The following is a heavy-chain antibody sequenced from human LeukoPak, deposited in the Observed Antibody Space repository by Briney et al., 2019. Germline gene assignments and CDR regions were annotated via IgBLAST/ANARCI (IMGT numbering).Heavy chain of an antibody. J-gene: IGHJ4*02. V-gene: IGHV4-39*07. D-gene: IGHD3-9*01. CDR2: INHSETT. Sequence: SETLSLTCTVSGGSISSGGYYWTWIRQPPEKGLEWIGEINHSETTKYNPSLMSRVTILADTSKNQFSLKLSSVTAADTAVYYCARGPPINYDILTGYYNFDNWGQGTLVTVSS. CDR1: GGSISSGGYY. CDR3: ARGPPINYDILTGYYNFDN.